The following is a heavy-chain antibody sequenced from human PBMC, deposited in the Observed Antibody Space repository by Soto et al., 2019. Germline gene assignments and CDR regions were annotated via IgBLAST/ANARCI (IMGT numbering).Heavy chain of an antibody. CDR1: GHTFTNNW. CDR2: INPSDSDT. CDR3: ARGSGYHNY. V-gene: IGHV5-51*01. D-gene: IGHD5-12*01. J-gene: IGHJ4*02. Sequence: LGESLKISCKGSGHTFTNNWIAWVRQMPGKGLERMGIINPSDSDTRYSPSFQGQVTISADKAISTAYLQWSSLKASDTAMYYCARGSGYHNYWGQGTLVTVSS.